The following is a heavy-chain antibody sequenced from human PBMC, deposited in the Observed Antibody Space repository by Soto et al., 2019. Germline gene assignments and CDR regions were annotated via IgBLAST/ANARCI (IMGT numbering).Heavy chain of an antibody. CDR1: GGTFSSYT. CDR2: IIPILGIA. Sequence: QVQLVQSGAEVKKPGSSVKVSCKASGGTFSSYTISWVRQAPGQGLEWMGRIIPILGIANYAQKFHGRVTITADKSTSTAYMELSSLRSEDTAVYYCATRLEPRPYFDYWGQGTLVTVSS. CDR3: ATRLEPRPYFDY. V-gene: IGHV1-69*02. J-gene: IGHJ4*02. D-gene: IGHD1-1*01.